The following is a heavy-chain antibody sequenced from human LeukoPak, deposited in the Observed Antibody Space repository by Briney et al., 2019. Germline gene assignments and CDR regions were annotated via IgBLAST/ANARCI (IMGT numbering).Heavy chain of an antibody. J-gene: IGHJ3*02. CDR1: GGSISSYY. CDR3: ARSGTVDSSSYHDAFDI. CDR2: TYTSGST. Sequence: PSETLSLTCTVSGGSISSYYWSWIRQPAGKGLEWIGRTYTSGSTNYNPSLKSRVTMSVDTSKNQFSLKLSSVTAADTAVYYCARSGTVDSSSYHDAFDIWGQGTMVTVSS. D-gene: IGHD6-13*01. V-gene: IGHV4-4*07.